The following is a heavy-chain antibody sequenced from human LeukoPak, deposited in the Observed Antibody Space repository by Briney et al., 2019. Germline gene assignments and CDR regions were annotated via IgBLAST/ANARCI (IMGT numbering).Heavy chain of an antibody. CDR1: GFTFSSYE. V-gene: IGHV3-48*03. CDR3: ARARYYFDY. Sequence: GGSLRLSCAASGFTFSSYEMNWVRQAPGKGLEWVSYISSSGSTTYYTDSVKGRFTLSRDNAKNSLYLQMNSLRDEDTAVYYCARARYYFDYWGQGTLVTVS. J-gene: IGHJ4*02. CDR2: ISSSGSTT.